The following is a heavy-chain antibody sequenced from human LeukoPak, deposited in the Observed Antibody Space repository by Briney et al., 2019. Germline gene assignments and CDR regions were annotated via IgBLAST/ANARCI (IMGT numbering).Heavy chain of an antibody. CDR3: ARDYYGSGSNMDY. CDR1: GGTFSSYA. CDR2: IIPIFGTA. D-gene: IGHD3-10*01. Sequence: SVKVSCKASGGTFSSYAISWVRQAPGQGLEWMGGIIPIFGTANYAQKFQGRATITADESTSTAYMELSSLRSEDTAVYYCARDYYGSGSNMDYWGQGTLVTVSS. J-gene: IGHJ4*02. V-gene: IGHV1-69*13.